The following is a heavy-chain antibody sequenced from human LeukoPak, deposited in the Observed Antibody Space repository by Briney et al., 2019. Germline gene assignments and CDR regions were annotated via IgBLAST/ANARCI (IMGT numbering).Heavy chain of an antibody. V-gene: IGHV4-59*01. CDR1: GGSINTYY. J-gene: IGHJ4*02. CDR3: ARGRDDFDY. Sequence: SETLSLTCTASGGSINTYYWSWIRQPPGKGLEWIGYIYYSGSTNYNPSLKSRVTISVDTSKNQFSLKLSSVTAADTAVYYCARGRDDFDYWGQGTLVTVSS. CDR2: IYYSGST.